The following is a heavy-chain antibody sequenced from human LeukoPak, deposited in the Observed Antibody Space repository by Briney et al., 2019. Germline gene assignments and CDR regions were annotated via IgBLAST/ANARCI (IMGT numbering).Heavy chain of an antibody. CDR3: VRAESSGYWVFDS. V-gene: IGHV3-21*01. CDR2: ISSSSTHI. J-gene: IGHJ4*02. Sequence: PGGSLRLSCAASGFTFSSYSMNWVRQAPGKGLEWVSSISSSSTHIYYADSVKGRFTISRDNGKDSVFLEMNSLGAEDTAVYYCVRAESSGYWVFDSWGQGTLVIVSS. D-gene: IGHD3-22*01. CDR1: GFTFSSYS.